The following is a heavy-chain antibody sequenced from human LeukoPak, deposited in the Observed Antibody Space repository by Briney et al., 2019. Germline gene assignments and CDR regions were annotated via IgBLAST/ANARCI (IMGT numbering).Heavy chain of an antibody. CDR3: ARHSYSSGWSPFDY. D-gene: IGHD6-19*01. CDR2: IYYSGST. V-gene: IGHV4-39*01. CDR1: GGSISSSSYY. Sequence: PSETLSLTCTVSGGSISSSSYYWGWIRQPPGTGLEWIGSIYYSGSTYYNPSLKSRVTISVDTSKNQFSLKLSSATAADTAVYYCARHSYSSGWSPFDYWGQGTLVTVSS. J-gene: IGHJ4*02.